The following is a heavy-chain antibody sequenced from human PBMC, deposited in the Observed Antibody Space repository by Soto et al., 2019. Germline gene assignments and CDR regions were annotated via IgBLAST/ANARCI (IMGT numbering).Heavy chain of an antibody. CDR1: GDSVSSNSAG. Sequence: PSQTLSLTCAISGDSVSSNSAGWNWIRQSPSRGLEWLGRTYHRSKWYNDYAVSVKSRITINSDTSKNQFSLQLNSVTPEDTAVYYCARDLGAHCSGGSCYEQNWFDPWGQGTLVTVSS. CDR3: ARDLGAHCSGGSCYEQNWFDP. CDR2: TYHRSKWYN. J-gene: IGHJ5*02. D-gene: IGHD2-15*01. V-gene: IGHV6-1*01.